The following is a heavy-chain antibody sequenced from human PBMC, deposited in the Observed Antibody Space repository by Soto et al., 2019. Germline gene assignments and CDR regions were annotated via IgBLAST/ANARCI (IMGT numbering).Heavy chain of an antibody. Sequence: QITLKESGPTLVKPTQTLTLTCTFSGFSLSTSGVGVGWIRQPPGKALEWLALIYWDDDKRYSPSLKSRLTITKDTSKNQVVLTMTNMDPVDTATYYCAHRPPVKITFGGVTNWFDPWGQGTLVTVSS. J-gene: IGHJ5*02. CDR3: AHRPPVKITFGGVTNWFDP. V-gene: IGHV2-5*02. CDR2: IYWDDDK. D-gene: IGHD3-16*01. CDR1: GFSLSTSGVG.